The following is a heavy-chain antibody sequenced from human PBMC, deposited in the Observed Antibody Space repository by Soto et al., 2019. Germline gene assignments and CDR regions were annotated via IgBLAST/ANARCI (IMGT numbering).Heavy chain of an antibody. CDR3: AKDLGNRAFDY. Sequence: GGSLRLSCAASGFTFSSYEMNWVRQAPGKGLEWVSYISSSGSTIYYADSVKGRFTISRDNAKNSLYLQMNSLRAEDTAVYYCAKDLGNRAFDYWGQGTLVTVSS. J-gene: IGHJ4*02. CDR2: ISSSGSTI. CDR1: GFTFSSYE. V-gene: IGHV3-48*03.